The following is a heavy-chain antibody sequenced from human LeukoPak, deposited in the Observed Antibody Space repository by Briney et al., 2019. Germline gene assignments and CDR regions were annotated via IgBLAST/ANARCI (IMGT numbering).Heavy chain of an antibody. CDR3: ARGGGPLVGDAFDV. CDR1: GFTFSSYW. J-gene: IGHJ3*01. V-gene: IGHV3-7*01. CDR2: MKQDGSEK. D-gene: IGHD6-6*01. Sequence: PGGSLRLSCAASGFTFSSYWMNWVRQAPGKGLEWVAIMKQDGSEKYYVDSVKGRFTISRDSAKNSLFLQMNSLKTEDTAVFYCARGGGPLVGDAFDVWGLGTMVTVSS.